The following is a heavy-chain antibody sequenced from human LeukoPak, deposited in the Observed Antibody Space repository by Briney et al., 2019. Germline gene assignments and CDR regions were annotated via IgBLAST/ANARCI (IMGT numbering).Heavy chain of an antibody. CDR3: ARTYGPQLWFDP. J-gene: IGHJ5*02. Sequence: GESLKISCKGSGYTFTTYWIGWVRQMPGKGQEWMGIIYPGDSDTRYSPSFQGQVTISADKPISTAYLQWSSPTASDTAIYYCARTYGPQLWFDPWGQGTLVTVSS. V-gene: IGHV5-51*04. D-gene: IGHD3-10*01. CDR2: IYPGDSDT. CDR1: GYTFTTYW.